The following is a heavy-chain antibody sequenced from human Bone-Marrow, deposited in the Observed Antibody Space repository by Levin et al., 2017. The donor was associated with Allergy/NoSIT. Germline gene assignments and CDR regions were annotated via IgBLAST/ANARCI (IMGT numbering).Heavy chain of an antibody. CDR2: IYGDGST. J-gene: IGHJ5*01. Sequence: GESLKISCLASGLTVSSNYMSWVRQAPGKGLEWVSVIYGDGSTYYAGSVKGRLTISRDNSKNTLYLQMNSLGAEDTAVYYCARVRSSTGWFDYWGQGIVVTVSS. CDR3: ARVRSSTGWFDY. V-gene: IGHV3-53*01. CDR1: GLTVSSNY. D-gene: IGHD2/OR15-2a*01.